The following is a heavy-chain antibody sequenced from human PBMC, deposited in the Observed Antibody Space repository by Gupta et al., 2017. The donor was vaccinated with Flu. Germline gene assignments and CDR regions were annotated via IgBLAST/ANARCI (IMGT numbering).Heavy chain of an antibody. J-gene: IGHJ5*02. Sequence: ISWVRQAPGQGLEWMGGIIPIFGTANYAQKFQGRVTITADKSTSTAYMELSSLRSEDTAVYYCARRVVPAAIEGIGWFDPWGQGTLVTVSS. CDR3: ARRVVPAAIEGIGWFDP. V-gene: IGHV1-69*06. CDR2: IIPIFGTA. D-gene: IGHD2-2*01.